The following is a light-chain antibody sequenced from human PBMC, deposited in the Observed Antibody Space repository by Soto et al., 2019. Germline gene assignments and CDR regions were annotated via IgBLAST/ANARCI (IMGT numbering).Light chain of an antibody. CDR1: QGISNY. CDR3: QKYNSAPRIT. J-gene: IGKJ3*01. V-gene: IGKV1-27*01. CDR2: AAS. Sequence: DIQMTQSPSSLSASVGDRVTITCRASQGISNYLAWYQQKPGKVPKLLIYAASTLQSGVPSRFSGSGSGTDFTLTISSLQPEDVATYYCQKYNSAPRITFGPETKVDIK.